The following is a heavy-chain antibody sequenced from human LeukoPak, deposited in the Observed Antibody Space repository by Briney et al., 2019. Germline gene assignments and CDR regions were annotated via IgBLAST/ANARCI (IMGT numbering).Heavy chain of an antibody. V-gene: IGHV3-9*01. CDR3: TKSMGYSTSWDS. CDR2: ISWNSGSV. J-gene: IGHJ4*02. D-gene: IGHD6-13*01. CDR1: GFIFDDYA. Sequence: PGGSLRLSCEASGFIFDDYAMHWVRQAPGKGLEWVSGISWNSGSVGYADSVKGRFTISRDNAKKSLYLQMNSLRVEDTALYSCTKSMGYSTSWDSWGQGTLVTVSS.